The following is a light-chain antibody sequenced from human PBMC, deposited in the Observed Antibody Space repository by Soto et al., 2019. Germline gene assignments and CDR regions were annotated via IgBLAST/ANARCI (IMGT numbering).Light chain of an antibody. CDR1: QFVSSR. CDR3: KEYIQWPPGM. CDR2: DTS. J-gene: IGKJ1*01. V-gene: IGKV3-15*01. Sequence: DIVVTQSPATLSASPGERVTLSCRASQFVSSRLAWYQQRPGQVPRLLIYDTSTRAPGISARFSGSGSGTEFTLTIGSLQSVVFAVYYCKEYIQWPPGMFGPGTKVDIK.